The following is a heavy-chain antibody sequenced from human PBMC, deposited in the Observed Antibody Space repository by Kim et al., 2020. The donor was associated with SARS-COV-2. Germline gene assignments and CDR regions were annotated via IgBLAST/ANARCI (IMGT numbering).Heavy chain of an antibody. Sequence: SETLSLTCTVSGGSVSSSNYYWGWIRQPPGKGLEWIGNIYYTGDTYYNPSLKSRVTISVDTSKNHFSLKLSSLTAAETAVYYCARLEYSSSSRLFDPWGQGTLVTVSS. CDR3: ARLEYSSSSRLFDP. J-gene: IGHJ5*02. D-gene: IGHD6-6*01. CDR2: IYYTGDT. V-gene: IGHV4-39*02. CDR1: GGSVSSSNYY.